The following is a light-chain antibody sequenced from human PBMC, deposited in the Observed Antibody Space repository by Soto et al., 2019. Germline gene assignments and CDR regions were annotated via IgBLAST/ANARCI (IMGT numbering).Light chain of an antibody. CDR1: SSNIGSNT. CDR3: SAWDDSLNGYV. V-gene: IGLV1-44*01. Sequence: QSVLTQPPSASGTPGQRVTISCSGSSSNIGSNTVNWYQQLPGTAPKLLIYSYDERPSGVPDRFSGSKSGTSASLATSGLQSEDEDDYYCSAWDDSLNGYVFGTGTKLTVL. J-gene: IGLJ1*01. CDR2: SYD.